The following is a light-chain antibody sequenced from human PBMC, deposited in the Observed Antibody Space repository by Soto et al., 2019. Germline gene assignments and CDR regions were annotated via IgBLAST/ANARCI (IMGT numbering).Light chain of an antibody. J-gene: IGKJ1*01. V-gene: IGKV3-20*01. CDR2: GAS. CDR3: QQYGSSSWT. CDR1: QSVSSSY. Sequence: EIVLTQSPGTLSLSPGERATLSCRASQSVSSSYLAWYPQKPGQAPRLLIYGASSRATGIPDRFSGSGSGTDFTLTISRLEPEDFAVYYCQQYGSSSWTFGQGTKVDIK.